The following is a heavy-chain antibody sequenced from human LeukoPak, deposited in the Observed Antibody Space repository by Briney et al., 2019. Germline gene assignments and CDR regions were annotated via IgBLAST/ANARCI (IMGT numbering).Heavy chain of an antibody. V-gene: IGHV3-21*01. Sequence: GGSLRLSCAASGFTFSSYSMNWVRQAPGKGLEWVSSISSSSSYIYYADSVKGRFTISRDNAKNSLYLQMNSLRVEDTAVYFCARSGRRGDYYYYYYMDVWGKGTTVTVSS. J-gene: IGHJ6*03. D-gene: IGHD1-1*01. CDR3: ARSGRRGDYYYYYYMDV. CDR2: ISSSSSYI. CDR1: GFTFSSYS.